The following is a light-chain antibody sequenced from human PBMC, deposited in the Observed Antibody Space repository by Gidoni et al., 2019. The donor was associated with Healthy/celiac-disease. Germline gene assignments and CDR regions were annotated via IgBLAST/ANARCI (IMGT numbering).Light chain of an antibody. Sequence: DIVMTQAPDSLAVSLGERATINCKSSQSVLYSSNNKNYLAWYQQKPGQPPNLLIYWASTRESGVPDRFSGSGSVTDFTLTISSLQAEDVAVYYCQQYYSTPPTFGQGTKVEIK. CDR1: QSVLYSSNNKNY. CDR2: WAS. CDR3: QQYYSTPPT. V-gene: IGKV4-1*01. J-gene: IGKJ1*01.